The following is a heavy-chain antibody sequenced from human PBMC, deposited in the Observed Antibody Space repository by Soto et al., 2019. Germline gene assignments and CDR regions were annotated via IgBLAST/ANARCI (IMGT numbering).Heavy chain of an antibody. D-gene: IGHD2-15*01. CDR3: APLTVSLSGPYGIHV. V-gene: IGHV4-39*01. CDR2: MLYSGLT. J-gene: IGHJ6*02. Sequence: AQTLSLTCSVSGYSVSSSDYYWAWIRQPPGKGLQWIGSMLYSGLTYYNPSLQSRVTLSVDTSKNQFSVRLNSVTASDTAVYYCAPLTVSLSGPYGIHVRGQGTTVGVTS. CDR1: GYSVSSSDYY.